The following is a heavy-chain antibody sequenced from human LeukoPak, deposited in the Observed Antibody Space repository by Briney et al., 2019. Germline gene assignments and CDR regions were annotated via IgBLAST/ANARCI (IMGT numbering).Heavy chain of an antibody. CDR1: GFTFSSYA. Sequence: PGGSLRLSCAASGFTFSSYAMSWVRQAPGKGLEWVANIKQDGSEKYYVDSVKGRFTISRDNAKNSLYLQMNSLRAEDTAVYYCVLRGVVKPYWGQGTLVTVSS. J-gene: IGHJ4*02. CDR3: VLRGVVKPY. V-gene: IGHV3-7*01. CDR2: IKQDGSEK. D-gene: IGHD3-10*01.